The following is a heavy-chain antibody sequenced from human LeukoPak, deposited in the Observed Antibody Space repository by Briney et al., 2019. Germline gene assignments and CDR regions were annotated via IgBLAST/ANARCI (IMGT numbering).Heavy chain of an antibody. CDR1: GGSISSYY. D-gene: IGHD6-6*01. V-gene: IGHV4-59*08. CDR2: IYYSGST. J-gene: IGHJ3*02. CDR3: ARVSQQLGTAAFDI. Sequence: KTSETLSLTCTVSGGSISSYYWNWIRQPPGKGLEWIGYIYYSGSTNYNPSLQSRVTISVDTSKNQFSLKLSSVTAADTAVYYCARVSQQLGTAAFDIWGQGTMVTVSS.